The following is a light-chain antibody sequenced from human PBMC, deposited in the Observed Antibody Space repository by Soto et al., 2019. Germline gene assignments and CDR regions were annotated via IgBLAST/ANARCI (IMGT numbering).Light chain of an antibody. Sequence: EIMLTHTPCTLSLSPGEIATLSCSASQSVSSSYLAWYQQKPGQAPRLLIYGASSRATGIPDRFSGSGSGTDFTLTISRLEPEGFAVYYCQQYGSSQWTFGQGTKVDIK. CDR1: QSVSSSY. J-gene: IGKJ1*01. CDR2: GAS. CDR3: QQYGSSQWT. V-gene: IGKV3-20*01.